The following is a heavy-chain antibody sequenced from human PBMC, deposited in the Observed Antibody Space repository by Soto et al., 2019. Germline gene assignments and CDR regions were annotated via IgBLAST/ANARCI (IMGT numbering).Heavy chain of an antibody. CDR1: GFSLNTNAVG. D-gene: IGHD6-19*01. V-gene: IGHV2-5*02. CDR3: AHRRVRDSSGENFDS. CDR2: LYWDDDK. Sequence: QITLKESGPTLVKPTQTLTLTCTFSGFSLNTNAVGVAWIRQPPGKALGWLALLYWDDDKRYSPSLKSRLTITTDTSKNQVVLTMTNMDPEDTATYYCAHRRVRDSSGENFDSWGQGTLVTVSS. J-gene: IGHJ4*02.